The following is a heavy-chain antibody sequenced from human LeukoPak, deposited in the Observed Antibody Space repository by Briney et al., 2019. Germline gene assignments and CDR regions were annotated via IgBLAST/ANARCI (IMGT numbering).Heavy chain of an antibody. V-gene: IGHV1-3*01. CDR2: INAGNGNT. CDR1: GYTFTSYA. D-gene: IGHD3-10*01. Sequence: ASVKVSCKASGYTFTSYAMHCVRQAPGQRLERMGLINAGNGNTKYSQKFQGRVTITKDTSASTAYIELSSLRSEDTVVYYCARYGQKGRFDYWGQGTLVTVSS. J-gene: IGHJ4*02. CDR3: ARYGQKGRFDY.